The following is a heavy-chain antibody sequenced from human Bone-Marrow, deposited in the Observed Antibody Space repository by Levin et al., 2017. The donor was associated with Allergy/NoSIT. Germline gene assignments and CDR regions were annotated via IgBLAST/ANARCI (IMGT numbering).Heavy chain of an antibody. V-gene: IGHV3-33*01. D-gene: IGHD3-22*01. CDR2: IWYDGSNK. J-gene: IGHJ3*02. Sequence: TGGSLRLSCAASGFTFSSYGMHWVRQAPGKGLEWVAVIWYDGSNKYYADSVKGRFTISRDNSKNTLYLQMNSLRAEDTAVYYCARVVVTIDAFDIWGQGTMVTVSS. CDR3: ARVVVTIDAFDI. CDR1: GFTFSSYG.